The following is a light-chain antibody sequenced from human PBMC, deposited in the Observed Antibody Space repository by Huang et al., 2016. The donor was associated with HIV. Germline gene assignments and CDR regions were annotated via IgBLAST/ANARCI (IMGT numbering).Light chain of an antibody. CDR1: HTFLYNSKSDSF. Sequence: DIVVTQSPDSLAVSRGARATLNCNSSHTFLYNSKSDSFIAWYQQRPGQSPKLLIHGASARQSGVPERFSGSVSETNFTLTINGLQPEDVAIYFCQQYSTIPTFGGGTKVDI. J-gene: IGKJ4*01. CDR2: GAS. CDR3: QQYSTIPT. V-gene: IGKV4-1*01.